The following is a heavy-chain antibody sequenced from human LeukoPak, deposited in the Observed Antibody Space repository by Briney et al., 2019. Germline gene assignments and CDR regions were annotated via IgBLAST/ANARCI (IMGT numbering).Heavy chain of an antibody. CDR3: AKGAMHIVVVTAIFFDY. CDR1: GFTFSSYA. Sequence: PGGSLRLSCAASGFTFSSYAMSWVRQAPGKGLEWVSAISGSGGSTYYADSVKGRFTISRDNSKNTLYLQMNSLRAEDTAVYYCAKGAMHIVVVTAIFFDYWGQGTLVTVSS. J-gene: IGHJ4*02. CDR2: ISGSGGST. D-gene: IGHD2-21*02. V-gene: IGHV3-23*01.